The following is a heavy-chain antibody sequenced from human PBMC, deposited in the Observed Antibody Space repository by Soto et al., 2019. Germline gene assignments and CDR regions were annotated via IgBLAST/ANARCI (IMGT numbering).Heavy chain of an antibody. CDR1: GFTFSSYG. J-gene: IGHJ5*02. CDR3: AKDSGSGLSGSP. V-gene: IGHV3-30*18. Sequence: QVQLVESGGGVVQPGRSLRLSCAASGFTFSSYGMHWVRQAPGKGLEWVAVISYDGSNKYYADSVKGRFTISRDNSKNTLYLQMNSLRAEDTAVYYCAKDSGSGLSGSPWGQGTLVTVSS. D-gene: IGHD3-10*01. CDR2: ISYDGSNK.